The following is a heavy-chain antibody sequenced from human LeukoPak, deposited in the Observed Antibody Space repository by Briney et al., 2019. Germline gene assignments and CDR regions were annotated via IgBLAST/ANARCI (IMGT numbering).Heavy chain of an antibody. J-gene: IGHJ4*02. V-gene: IGHV3-30*02. D-gene: IGHD2-15*01. Sequence: GGSLRLSCAPSGFTFSSFGMHWVRQAPGKGLEWVAFIRYDVSNKYYADSVKGRFTISRDNSKNTLYLQMNSLRAEDTAVYYCVRGKVVVAATRAFDYWGQGTLVTVSS. CDR1: GFTFSSFG. CDR2: IRYDVSNK. CDR3: VRGKVVVAATRAFDY.